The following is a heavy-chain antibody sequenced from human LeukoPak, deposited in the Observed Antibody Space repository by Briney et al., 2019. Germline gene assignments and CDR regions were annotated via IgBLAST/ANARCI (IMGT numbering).Heavy chain of an antibody. CDR2: ITGSSSTI. Sequence: GGSLRLSCAASRFTFSSYSMNWVRQAPGKGLEWVSYITGSSSTIYYADYVKGRFNISRDNAKNSLYLQMNSLRDEDTAVYYCTRERYFGDYPDYWGQGTLVTVSS. V-gene: IGHV3-48*02. J-gene: IGHJ4*02. CDR1: RFTFSSYS. D-gene: IGHD4-17*01. CDR3: TRERYFGDYPDY.